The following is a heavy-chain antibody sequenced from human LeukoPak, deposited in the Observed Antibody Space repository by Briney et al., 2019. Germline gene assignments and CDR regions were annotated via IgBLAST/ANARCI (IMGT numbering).Heavy chain of an antibody. V-gene: IGHV4-39*01. Sequence: PSETLSLTCTVSGGSISSSSYYWGWIRQPPGKGLEWIGSIYYSGSTYYNPSLKSRVTISVDTSKNQFSLKLSSVTAADTAVYYCARHLRGYYGDYGWSVWFDPWGQGTLVTVSS. J-gene: IGHJ5*02. D-gene: IGHD4-17*01. CDR1: GGSISSSSYY. CDR3: ARHLRGYYGDYGWSVWFDP. CDR2: IYYSGST.